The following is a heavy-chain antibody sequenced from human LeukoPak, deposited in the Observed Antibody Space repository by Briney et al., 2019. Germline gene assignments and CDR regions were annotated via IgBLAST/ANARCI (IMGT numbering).Heavy chain of an antibody. V-gene: IGHV1-69*06. Sequence: ASVKVSCKASGGTFSSYAISWVRQAPGQGLEWMGGIIPIFGTANYAQKFQGRVTITADKSTSTAYMELSSLRSEDTAVYYCARGGLSSGYQDAFDIWGQGTMVTVSS. J-gene: IGHJ3*02. CDR1: GGTFSSYA. CDR3: ARGGLSSGYQDAFDI. CDR2: IIPIFGTA. D-gene: IGHD3-22*01.